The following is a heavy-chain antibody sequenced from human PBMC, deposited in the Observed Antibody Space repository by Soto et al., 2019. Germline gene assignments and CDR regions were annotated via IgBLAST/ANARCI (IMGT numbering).Heavy chain of an antibody. V-gene: IGHV3-7*02. CDR2: IKQDGSEK. CDR3: ASHPSRGAFDI. Sequence: GGSLRLSCAASGFTFSSYWMGWVRQAPGKGLEWVANIKQDGSEKYSVDSVKGRFTISRDNAKNSLYLQMNSLRAEDTALYYCASHPSRGAFDIWGQGTMVTVSS. J-gene: IGHJ3*02. CDR1: GFTFSSYW. D-gene: IGHD3-10*01.